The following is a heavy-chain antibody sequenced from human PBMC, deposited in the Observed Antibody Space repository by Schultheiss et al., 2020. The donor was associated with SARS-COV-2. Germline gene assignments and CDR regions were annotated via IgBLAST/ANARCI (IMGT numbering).Heavy chain of an antibody. CDR3: ARAGAAWGYYYYMDV. D-gene: IGHD7-27*01. Sequence: SQTLSLTCAVYGGSFSGYYWSWIRQPPGKGLEWIGEINHSGSTNYNPSLKSRVTISVDTSKNQFSLKLSSVTAADTAVYYCARAGAAWGYYYYMDVWGKGTTVTVSS. J-gene: IGHJ6*03. CDR1: GGSFSGYY. CDR2: INHSGST. V-gene: IGHV4-34*01.